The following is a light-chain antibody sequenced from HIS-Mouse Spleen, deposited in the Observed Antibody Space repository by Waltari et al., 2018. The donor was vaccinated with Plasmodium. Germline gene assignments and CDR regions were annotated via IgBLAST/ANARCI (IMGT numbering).Light chain of an antibody. CDR3: SSYAGSNNWV. CDR2: EVS. J-gene: IGLJ3*02. Sequence: QSALPQPPSASGSPGQSVTISCTGTSSDVVGYNYVSCYQHNPGKAPKLMIYEVSKRTSGVPDRFCGSKSGNTASLTVSGLQAEDEADYYCSSYAGSNNWVFGGGTKLTVL. V-gene: IGLV2-8*01. CDR1: SSDVVGYNY.